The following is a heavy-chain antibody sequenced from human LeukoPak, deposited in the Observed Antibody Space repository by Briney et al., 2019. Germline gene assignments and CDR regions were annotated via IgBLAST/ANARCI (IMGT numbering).Heavy chain of an antibody. CDR2: IDPGDSDT. CDR3: ASTRSGWLAPPFDY. V-gene: IGHV5-51*01. Sequence: GESLKISCKGSGYSFTSYGIGWVRQMPGKGLEWMGIIDPGDSDTKYSPSFQGQVTISADKSISTAYLQWSSLQVSDTAMYYCASTRSGWLAPPFDYWGQGTLVTVSS. CDR1: GYSFTSYG. J-gene: IGHJ4*02. D-gene: IGHD6-19*01.